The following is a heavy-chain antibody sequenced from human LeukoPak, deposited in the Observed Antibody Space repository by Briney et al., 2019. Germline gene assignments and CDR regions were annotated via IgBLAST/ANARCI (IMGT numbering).Heavy chain of an antibody. CDR1: GYTLTGYY. J-gene: IGHJ4*02. CDR2: IDPNSGGT. D-gene: IGHD2-15*01. CDR3: ARAGYCSGGSCYALDY. V-gene: IGHV1-2*02. Sequence: ASVKVPCKASGYTLTGYYMHRVRQAPGQGLEWMGWIDPNSGGTNYAQKFQGRVTLTRDTSISTAYMELSRLRSDDTAVYYCARAGYCSGGSCYALDYWGQGTLVTVSS.